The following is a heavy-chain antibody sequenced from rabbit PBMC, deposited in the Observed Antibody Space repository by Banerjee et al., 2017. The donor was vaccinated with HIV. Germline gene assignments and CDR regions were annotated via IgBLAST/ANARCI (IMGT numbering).Heavy chain of an antibody. J-gene: IGHJ4*01. D-gene: IGHD6-1*01. CDR1: GFSLSNNYH. Sequence: QSLEESGGGLFQPGGSLALTCKASGFSLSNNYHMCWVRQAPGKGLEWIACIGAGSGSTYYASWAKGRFTISKTSSTTVTLQMTSLTAADTATYFCASSLGYGYGNLWGPGTLVTVS. CDR3: ASSLGYGYGNL. V-gene: IGHV1S40*01. CDR2: IGAGSGST.